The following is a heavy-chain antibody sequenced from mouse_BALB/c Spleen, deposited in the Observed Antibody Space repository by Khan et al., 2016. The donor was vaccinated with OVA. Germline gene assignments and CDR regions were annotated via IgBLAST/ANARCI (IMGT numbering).Heavy chain of an antibody. CDR3: TGGSPSY. D-gene: IGHD6-2*01. CDR1: GYSITSGYS. V-gene: IGHV3-1*02. CDR2: IHYSGST. Sequence: EVQLQESGPDLVKPSQSLSFTCTVTGYSITSGYSWHWIRQFPGNKLEWMGYIHYSGSTSYNPSLKSRTPITRDTSNNQFYLQLNSVTTEDTATYYCTGGSPSYWGQGTLVTVSA. J-gene: IGHJ3*01.